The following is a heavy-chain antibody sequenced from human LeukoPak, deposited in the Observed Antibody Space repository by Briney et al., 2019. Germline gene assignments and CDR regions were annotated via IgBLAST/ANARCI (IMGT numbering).Heavy chain of an antibody. Sequence: PGGSLRRSCAASGFTFSSYAMSWVRQTPGKGLEGVATLSGSDGRTNYADSVQGRFTISRDNSKNTLYLQMDSLRVEDTATYYCAKDVRVGVTPFFDHWGQGTPVTVSS. CDR1: GFTFSSYA. J-gene: IGHJ4*02. CDR3: AKDVRVGVTPFFDH. V-gene: IGHV3-23*01. D-gene: IGHD1-26*01. CDR2: LSGSDGRT.